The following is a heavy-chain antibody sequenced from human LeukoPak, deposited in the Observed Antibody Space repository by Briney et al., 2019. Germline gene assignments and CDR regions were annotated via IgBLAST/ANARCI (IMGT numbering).Heavy chain of an antibody. CDR1: GYTFTVYF. V-gene: IGHV1-2*02. J-gene: IGHJ4*02. CDR3: ARELNYDSSGYYFDY. Sequence: ASVTVSCKASGYTFTVYFMHWVRQAPGQGLEWMGWNNPNSGGTNYAQKFQGRVTMTRDTSISTAYMELSRLRSDDTAVYYCARELNYDSSGYYFDYWGQGTLVTVSS. D-gene: IGHD3-22*01. CDR2: NNPNSGGT.